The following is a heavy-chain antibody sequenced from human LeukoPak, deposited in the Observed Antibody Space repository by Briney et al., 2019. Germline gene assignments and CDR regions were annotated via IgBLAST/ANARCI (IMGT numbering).Heavy chain of an antibody. D-gene: IGHD3-9*01. CDR3: AREWWGYDVLTGDNWFDP. J-gene: IGHJ5*02. Sequence: ASVKVSCKASGYPFTTYGINWVRQAPGQGLEWMGWINAYNGDTNYAQKFQGRVTMTTDTSTSTVYIELRSLTSDDTAAYYCAREWWGYDVLTGDNWFDPWGQGTLVTVSS. V-gene: IGHV1-18*01. CDR1: GYPFTTYG. CDR2: INAYNGDT.